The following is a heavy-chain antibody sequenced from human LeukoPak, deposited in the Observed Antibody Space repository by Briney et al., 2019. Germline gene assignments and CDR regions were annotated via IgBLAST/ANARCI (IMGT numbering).Heavy chain of an antibody. V-gene: IGHV4-34*01. J-gene: IGHJ4*02. CDR2: INHSGST. CDR3: ARTDSGYDYFDY. Sequence: SETLSLTCAVYGXSFSGYYWSWIRQPPGKGLEWIAEINHSGSTNYNPSLKSRVTISVDTSKNQFSLKLSSVTAADTAVYYCARTDSGYDYFDYWGQGTLVTVSS. CDR1: GXSFSGYY. D-gene: IGHD5-12*01.